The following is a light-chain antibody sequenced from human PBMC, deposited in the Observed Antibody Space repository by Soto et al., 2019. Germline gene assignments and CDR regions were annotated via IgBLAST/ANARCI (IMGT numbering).Light chain of an antibody. Sequence: QSVLTQPASVSGSPGQSITISCTGTSSDVGSYNYVSWFQQHPGKAPKLMIYEVSKRPSGVPDRFSGSKSGHTSSLTVSGLQAEDEADYYCNSYAGSNNWVFGGGTKVTVL. CDR1: SSDVGSYNY. J-gene: IGLJ3*02. CDR3: NSYAGSNNWV. CDR2: EVS. V-gene: IGLV2-8*01.